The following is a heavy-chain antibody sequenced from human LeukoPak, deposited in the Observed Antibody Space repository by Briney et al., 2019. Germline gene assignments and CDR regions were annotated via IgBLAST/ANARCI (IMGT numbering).Heavy chain of an antibody. V-gene: IGHV4-39*01. Sequence: SETLSLTCTVSSGSISSSSYYWGWIRQPPGKGLEWIGSMYYSGSTYYNPSLKSRVTISVDTSKNQFSLKLSSVTAADTAVYYCARHRGMYSSSWYNYWGQGTLVTVSS. CDR2: MYYSGST. CDR3: ARHRGMYSSSWYNY. J-gene: IGHJ4*02. D-gene: IGHD6-13*01. CDR1: SGSISSSSYY.